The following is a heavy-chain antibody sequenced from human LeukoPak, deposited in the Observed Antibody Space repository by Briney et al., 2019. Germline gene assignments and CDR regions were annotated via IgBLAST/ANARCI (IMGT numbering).Heavy chain of an antibody. J-gene: IGHJ4*02. CDR3: ASQEDVLRYFDWPPCGY. D-gene: IGHD3-9*01. CDR1: GFTFSSYG. Sequence: GGSLRLSCAASGFTFSSYGMHWVRQAPGKGLEWVAVIWYDGSNKYYADSVKGRFTISRDNSKNTLYLQMNSLRAEDTAVYYCASQEDVLRYFDWPPCGYWGQGTLVTVSS. V-gene: IGHV3-33*01. CDR2: IWYDGSNK.